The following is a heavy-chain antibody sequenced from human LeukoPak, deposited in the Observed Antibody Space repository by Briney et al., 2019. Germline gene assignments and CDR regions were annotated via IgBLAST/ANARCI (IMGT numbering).Heavy chain of an antibody. CDR2: TDRDGKTT. J-gene: IGHJ3*02. CDR3: AAETSAWSAFDI. D-gene: IGHD6-19*01. CDR1: GLTFSSHW. Sequence: PGGSLRLSCAASGLTFSSHWMFWVRQAPGKGLVWVSHTDRDGKTTGYADSVKGRFTISRDNAKNTLYLQMNSLRAEDTAVYYCAAETSAWSAFDIWGQGIMVTVSA. V-gene: IGHV3-74*01.